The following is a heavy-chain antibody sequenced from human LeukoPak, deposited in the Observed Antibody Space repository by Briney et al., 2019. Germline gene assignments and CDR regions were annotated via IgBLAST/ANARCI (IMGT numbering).Heavy chain of an antibody. CDR1: GGTFSSYA. J-gene: IGHJ4*02. V-gene: IGHV1-69*06. D-gene: IGHD4-17*01. Sequence: ASVKVSCKASGGTFSSYAISWVRQAPGQGLEWTGGIIPIFGTANYAQKFQGRVTITADKSTSTAYMELSSLRSEDTAVYYCAREVQGDYTVYFDYWGQGTLVTVSS. CDR2: IIPIFGTA. CDR3: AREVQGDYTVYFDY.